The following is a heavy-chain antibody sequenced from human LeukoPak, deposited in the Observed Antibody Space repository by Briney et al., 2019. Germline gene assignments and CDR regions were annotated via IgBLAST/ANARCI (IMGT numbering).Heavy chain of an antibody. D-gene: IGHD3-9*01. Sequence: GGSLRLSCAASGFTFSRYTMNWVRQAPGKGLEWVSSTSSSGAYVSYADSVKGRLTISRDNAKNSLYLQMNSLRAEDTAVYYCAKSALLTGYYYYGMDVWGQGTTVTVSS. V-gene: IGHV3-21*01. CDR2: TSSSGAYV. CDR3: AKSALLTGYYYYGMDV. CDR1: GFTFSRYT. J-gene: IGHJ6*02.